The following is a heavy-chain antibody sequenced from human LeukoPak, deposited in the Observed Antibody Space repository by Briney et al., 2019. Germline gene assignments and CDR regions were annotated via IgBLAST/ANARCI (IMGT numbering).Heavy chain of an antibody. J-gene: IGHJ5*02. CDR1: GFTFGDYA. V-gene: IGHV3-49*04. D-gene: IGHD3-10*01. CDR3: TRGDGSGSS. CDR2: IRSKGSGGTT. Sequence: PGGFLRLSCTASGFTFGDYAMSWVRQAPGKGLEWVGFIRSKGSGGTTEYAASVKGRFTISRDDSKSIAYLQMNSLKTEDTAVYYCTRGDGSGSSWGQGTLVTVSS.